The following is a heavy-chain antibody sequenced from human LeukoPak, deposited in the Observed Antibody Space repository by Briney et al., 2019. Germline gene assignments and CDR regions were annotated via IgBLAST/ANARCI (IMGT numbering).Heavy chain of an antibody. D-gene: IGHD3-22*01. CDR3: ARSSYYYDSSGYPEYFQH. V-gene: IGHV1-69*05. CDR1: GYTFTGYY. Sequence: ASVKVSCKASGYTFTGYYMHWVRQAPGQGLEWMGGIIPIFGTANYAQKFQGRVTITTDESTSTAYMELSSLRSEDTAVYYCARSSYYYDSSGYPEYFQHWGQGTLVTVSS. CDR2: IIPIFGTA. J-gene: IGHJ1*01.